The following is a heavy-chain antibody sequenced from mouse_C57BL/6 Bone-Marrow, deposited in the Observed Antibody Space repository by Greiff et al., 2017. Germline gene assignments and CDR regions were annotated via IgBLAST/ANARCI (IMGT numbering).Heavy chain of an antibody. CDR3: AREGPQLDYAMDY. Sequence: VQLKQSGAELARPGASVKLSCKASGYTFTSYGISWVKQSNGKSLEWIGVINPNYGTTSYNQKFKGKATLTVDQSSSTAYMQLNSLTSEDSAVYYCAREGPQLDYAMDYWGQGTSVTVSS. D-gene: IGHD3-1*01. V-gene: IGHV1-39*01. CDR1: GYTFTSYG. J-gene: IGHJ4*01. CDR2: INPNYGTT.